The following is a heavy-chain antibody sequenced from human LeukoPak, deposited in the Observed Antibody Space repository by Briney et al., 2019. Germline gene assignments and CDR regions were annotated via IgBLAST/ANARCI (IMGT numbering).Heavy chain of an antibody. V-gene: IGHV4-39*01. CDR2: IYYSGST. Sequence: PSETLSLTCTVSGGSISSSSYYWGWIRQPSGKGLEWIGSIYYSGSTYYNPSLKSRVTISVDTSKNQFSLKLSSVTAADTAVYYCATRYSSSSFDYWGQGTLVTVSS. CDR3: ATRYSSSSFDY. J-gene: IGHJ4*02. D-gene: IGHD6-13*01. CDR1: GGSISSSSYY.